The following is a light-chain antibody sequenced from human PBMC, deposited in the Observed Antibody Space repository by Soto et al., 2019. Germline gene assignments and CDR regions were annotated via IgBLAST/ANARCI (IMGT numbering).Light chain of an antibody. CDR2: GAS. Sequence: EIVLTQSPGTLSLSPWERATLSCKASQSVTSNYLAWYQQKPGQAPRLLIFGASIRDTGIPDRFSGSGSGTNFTLTINRLEPEDFAVYNCQQYGSSQTTVAQGTKVDIK. J-gene: IGKJ1*01. CDR1: QSVTSNY. V-gene: IGKV3-20*01. CDR3: QQYGSSQTT.